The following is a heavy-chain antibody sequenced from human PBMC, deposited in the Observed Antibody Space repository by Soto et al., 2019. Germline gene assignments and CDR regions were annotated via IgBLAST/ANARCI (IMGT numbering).Heavy chain of an antibody. J-gene: IGHJ4*02. V-gene: IGHV3-23*01. D-gene: IGHD3-3*01. Sequence: GGSLRLSCAASGFTFSSYAMSWVRQAPGKGLEWVSAISGSGGSTYYADSVKGRFTISRDNSKNTLYLQMNSLRAEDTAVYYCAKDLGYYDFWSGSRYYFDYWGQGTLVTVSS. CDR3: AKDLGYYDFWSGSRYYFDY. CDR2: ISGSGGST. CDR1: GFTFSSYA.